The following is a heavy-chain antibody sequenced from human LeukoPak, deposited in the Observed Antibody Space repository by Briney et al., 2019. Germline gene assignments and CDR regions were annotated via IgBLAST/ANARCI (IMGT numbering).Heavy chain of an antibody. CDR3: ARRTRNWNYGGDWYFDL. Sequence: SVKVSCKASGGTFSSYAISWVRQAPGHGLEWMGRIIPIFGTANYAQKFQGRVTITTDESTSTAYMELSSLRSEDTAVYYCARRTRNWNYGGDWYFDLWGRGTLVTVSS. D-gene: IGHD1-7*01. CDR1: GGTFSSYA. CDR2: IIPIFGTA. J-gene: IGHJ2*01. V-gene: IGHV1-69*05.